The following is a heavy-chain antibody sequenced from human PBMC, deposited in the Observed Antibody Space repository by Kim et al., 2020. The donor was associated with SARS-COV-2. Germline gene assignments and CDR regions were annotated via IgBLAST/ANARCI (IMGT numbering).Heavy chain of an antibody. CDR2: IYSGGST. D-gene: IGHD3-22*01. V-gene: IGHV3-53*01. CDR3: AREGEYYYDRDGMDV. CDR1: GFTVSSNY. Sequence: GGSLRLSCAASGFTVSSNYMSWVRQAPGKGLEWVSVIYSGGSTYYADSVKGRFTISRDNSKNTLYLQMNSLRAEDTAVYYCAREGEYYYDRDGMDVWGQGTTVTVSS. J-gene: IGHJ6*02.